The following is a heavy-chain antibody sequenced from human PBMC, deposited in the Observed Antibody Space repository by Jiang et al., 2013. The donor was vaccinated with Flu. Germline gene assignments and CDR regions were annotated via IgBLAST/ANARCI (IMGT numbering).Heavy chain of an antibody. CDR1: GGSISSYY. J-gene: IGHJ4*02. D-gene: IGHD5-24*01. Sequence: GGSISSYYWSWIRQPPGKGLEWIGYIYYSGSTNYNPSLKSRVTISVDTSKNQFSLKLSSVTAADTAVYYCARARVEMATIYPFFDYWGQGTLVTVSS. V-gene: IGHV4-59*01. CDR2: IYYSGST. CDR3: ARARVEMATIYPFFDY.